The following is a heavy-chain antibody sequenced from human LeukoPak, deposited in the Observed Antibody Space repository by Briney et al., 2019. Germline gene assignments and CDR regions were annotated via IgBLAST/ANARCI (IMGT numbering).Heavy chain of an antibody. D-gene: IGHD5-12*01. CDR3: ARVDIVATTIYPYYYYGMDV. Sequence: GASVKVSCKASGYTFTSYGISWVRQAPGQGLEWMGWISAYNGNTNYVQKFQGRVTMTTDTSTSTAYMELRSLRSDDTAVYYCARVDIVATTIYPYYYYGMDVWGQGTTVTVSS. CDR2: ISAYNGNT. J-gene: IGHJ6*02. V-gene: IGHV1-18*01. CDR1: GYTFTSYG.